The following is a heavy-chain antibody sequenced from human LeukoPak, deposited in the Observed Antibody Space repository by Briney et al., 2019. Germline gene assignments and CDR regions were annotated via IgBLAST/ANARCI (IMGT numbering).Heavy chain of an antibody. Sequence: GGSLRLSCAASGFTVSSEYMSWVRQAPGKGLEWVPVIYSGGSTYYADSVKGRFTISRDNSKNTLYLQMNSLRAEDTAVYYCASCPEHYGVFRRNYFDYWGQGTLVTVSS. CDR1: GFTVSSEY. V-gene: IGHV3-66*01. CDR3: ASCPEHYGVFRRNYFDY. CDR2: IYSGGST. D-gene: IGHD4-17*01. J-gene: IGHJ4*02.